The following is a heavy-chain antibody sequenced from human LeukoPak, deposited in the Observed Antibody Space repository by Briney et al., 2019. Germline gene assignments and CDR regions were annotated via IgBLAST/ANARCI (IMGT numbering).Heavy chain of an antibody. CDR2: IYSRGST. J-gene: IGHJ4*02. D-gene: IGHD1-26*01. V-gene: IGHV4-4*07. CDR1: GGFISSYY. Sequence: SETLSLTCTVSGGFISSYYWSWIRQPAGKGLEWIGRIYSRGSTNYNPSLKSRVSLSVDTSRNQFSLKVNSVTAADTAVCYCARMYSGTYGGIDYWGQGTLVTVSS. CDR3: ARMYSGTYGGIDY.